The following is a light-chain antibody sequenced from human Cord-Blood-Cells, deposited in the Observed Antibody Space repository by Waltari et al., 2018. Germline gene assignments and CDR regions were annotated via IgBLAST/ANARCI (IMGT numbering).Light chain of an antibody. CDR1: QSVSSN. Sequence: GERATLSCRASQSVSSNLAWYQQKPGQAPRLLIYGASTRATGIPARFSGSGSGTEFTLTISSLQSEDFAVYYCQQYNNWPLTFGGGTKVEIK. V-gene: IGKV3-15*01. J-gene: IGKJ4*01. CDR3: QQYNNWPLT. CDR2: GAS.